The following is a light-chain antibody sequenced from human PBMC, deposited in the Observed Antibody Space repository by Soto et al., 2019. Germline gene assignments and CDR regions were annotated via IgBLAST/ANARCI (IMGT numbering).Light chain of an antibody. CDR2: GAS. J-gene: IGKJ2*01. V-gene: IGKV3-15*01. CDR1: QSVSSN. CDR3: QQYNNWPPDT. Sequence: EIVMTQSPATLSVSPGERATLSCRASQSVSSNLAWYQQKPGQAPRLLIYGASTRATGIPARFSGSGSGTEFTLTSSSLQSEDVAVYYWQQYNNWPPDTFGQGTKLEIK.